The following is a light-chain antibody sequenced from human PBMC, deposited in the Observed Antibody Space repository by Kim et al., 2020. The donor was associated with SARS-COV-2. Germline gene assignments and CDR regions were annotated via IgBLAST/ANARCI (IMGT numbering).Light chain of an antibody. CDR1: SLRSYY. Sequence: SSELTQDPAVSVALGQTVRITCQGDSLRSYYATWYQQKPGQAPILVIYGKNNRPSGIPDRFSGSSSGNTASLTITGTQAGDAADYYCNSRDRNNNVLFGG. CDR2: GKN. CDR3: NSRDRNNNVL. V-gene: IGLV3-19*01. J-gene: IGLJ2*01.